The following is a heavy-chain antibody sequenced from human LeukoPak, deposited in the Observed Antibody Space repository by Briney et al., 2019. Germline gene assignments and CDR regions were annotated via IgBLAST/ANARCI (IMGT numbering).Heavy chain of an antibody. Sequence: SETLSLTCTVSGGSISSYYWSWIRQPPGKGLEWIGYIYYSGSTNYNPSLKSRVTISVDTSKNQFSLKLSSVTAADTAEYYCARYLVGATHFDYWGQGTLVTVSS. CDR1: GGSISSYY. CDR2: IYYSGST. D-gene: IGHD1-26*01. CDR3: ARYLVGATHFDY. J-gene: IGHJ4*02. V-gene: IGHV4-59*01.